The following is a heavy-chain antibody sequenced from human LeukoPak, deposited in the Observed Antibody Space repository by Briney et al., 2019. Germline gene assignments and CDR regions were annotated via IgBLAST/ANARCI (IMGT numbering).Heavy chain of an antibody. V-gene: IGHV4-34*01. CDR2: INHSGST. Sequence: PSETLSLTCAVYGGSFSGYYWSWIRQPPGKGLEWIGEINHSGSTNYNPSLRSRVTISVDTSKNQFSLKLSSVTAADTAVYYCARALSSSWALDYYYMDVWGKGTTVTVSS. CDR3: ARALSSSWALDYYYMDV. J-gene: IGHJ6*03. CDR1: GGSFSGYY. D-gene: IGHD6-13*01.